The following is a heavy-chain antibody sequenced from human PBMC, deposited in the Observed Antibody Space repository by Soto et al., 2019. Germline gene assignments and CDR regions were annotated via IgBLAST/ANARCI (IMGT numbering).Heavy chain of an antibody. J-gene: IGHJ4*02. Sequence: QIQLVQSGAEVKKPEASVKVSCKASGYTFINYGISWVRQAPGQGLEWRGWSSTYNGNTNYAQKLQGRVTMTAATSTSTAYMALRSLRSDDTSVYYCGRVSGSGYYSWGYWGQGTLVTVSS. CDR3: GRVSGSGYYSWGY. D-gene: IGHD5-12*01. CDR2: SSTYNGNT. CDR1: GYTFINYG. V-gene: IGHV1-18*01.